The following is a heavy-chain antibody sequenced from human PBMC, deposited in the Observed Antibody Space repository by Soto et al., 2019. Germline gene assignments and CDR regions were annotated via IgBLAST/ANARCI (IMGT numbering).Heavy chain of an antibody. D-gene: IGHD6-13*01. V-gene: IGHV3-9*01. CDR2: ISWNSDST. CDR1: GFTFDDYS. J-gene: IGHJ4*02. Sequence: PGGSLRLSCAASGFTFDDYSIHWIRQRPGKGLEWLSGISWNSDSTNYADSVKGRFTISRDNAKNSLYLQMNSLRTEDTALYYCVRRGPQKSDSSSWYFFDYWGRGAPVTVSS. CDR3: VRRGPQKSDSSSWYFFDY.